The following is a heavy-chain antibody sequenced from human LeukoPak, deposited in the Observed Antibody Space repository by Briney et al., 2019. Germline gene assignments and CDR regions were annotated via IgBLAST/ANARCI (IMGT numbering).Heavy chain of an antibody. CDR1: GGSISSSSYY. V-gene: IGHV4-39*01. CDR3: ARPYGPRYYDFWSGYSPLGAFDI. CDR2: IYYSGST. J-gene: IGHJ3*02. D-gene: IGHD3-3*01. Sequence: SETLSLTCTVSGGSISSSSYYWGWIRQPPGKGLEWIGSIYYSGSTYYNPSLKSRVTISVDTSNKQFSLELSSVTAADTDVYYCARPYGPRYYDFWSGYSPLGAFDIWGQGTMVTVSS.